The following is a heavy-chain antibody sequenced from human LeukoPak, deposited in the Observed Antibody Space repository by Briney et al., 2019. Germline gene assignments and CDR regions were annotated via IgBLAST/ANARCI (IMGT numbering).Heavy chain of an antibody. J-gene: IGHJ6*03. CDR3: ARAYDILTGYYIPNYYYYYYMDV. V-gene: IGHV1-8*01. D-gene: IGHD3-9*01. Sequence: ASVKVSCEASGYTFTSYDINWVRQATGQGLEWMGWMNPNSGNTGYAQKFQGRVTMTRNTSISTAYMELSSPRSEDTAVYYCARAYDILTGYYIPNYYYYYYMDVWGKGTTVTVSS. CDR1: GYTFTSYD. CDR2: MNPNSGNT.